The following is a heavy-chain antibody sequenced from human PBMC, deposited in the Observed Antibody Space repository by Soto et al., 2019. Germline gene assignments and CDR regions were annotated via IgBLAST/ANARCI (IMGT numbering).Heavy chain of an antibody. Sequence: GGSLRLSCAASGFTFRSYVMHWVRQAPGKGLECVAVISDTGSSHYYAASVEGRFTISRENSKNTLSLHMDRLRVEDTAVYYCAKDRGGDCPDNSCYFGADYWGQGTPVTVSS. CDR2: ISDTGSSH. D-gene: IGHD2-2*01. CDR1: GFTFRSYV. V-gene: IGHV3-30*18. CDR3: AKDRGGDCPDNSCYFGADY. J-gene: IGHJ4*02.